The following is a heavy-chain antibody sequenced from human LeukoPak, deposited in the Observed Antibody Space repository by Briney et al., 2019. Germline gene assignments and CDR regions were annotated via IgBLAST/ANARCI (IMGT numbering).Heavy chain of an antibody. CDR1: GGSISSYY. Sequence: SETLSLTCTVSGGSISSYYWSWIRQPPGKGLEWIGYIYYSGSTNYNPSLKSRVTISVDTSKNQFSLKLSSVTAADTAVYYWARVGGTNYYYYGMDVWGQGTTVTVSS. D-gene: IGHD1-7*01. CDR3: ARVGGTNYYYYGMDV. CDR2: IYYSGST. J-gene: IGHJ6*02. V-gene: IGHV4-59*01.